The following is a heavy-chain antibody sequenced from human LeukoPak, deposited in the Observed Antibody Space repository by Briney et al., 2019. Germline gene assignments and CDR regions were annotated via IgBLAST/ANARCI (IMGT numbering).Heavy chain of an antibody. V-gene: IGHV3-48*04. CDR2: ISSSSSTI. J-gene: IGHJ6*02. D-gene: IGHD3-10*01. CDR3: ARGRKTSGSRDYGMDV. CDR1: GFTFSTYS. Sequence: GGSLRLSCAASGFTFSTYSMSWVRQAPGKGLEWVSYISSSSSTIYYADSVKGRFTISRDNAKNSLYLQMNSLRAEDTAVYYCARGRKTSGSRDYGMDVWGQGTTVTVSS.